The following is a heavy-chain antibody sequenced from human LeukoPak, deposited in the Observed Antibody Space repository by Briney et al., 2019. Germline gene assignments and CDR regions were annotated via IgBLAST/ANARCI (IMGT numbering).Heavy chain of an antibody. V-gene: IGHV1-18*01. CDR1: GYTFTTYG. CDR2: ISPYNGNA. Sequence: ASVKVSCQASGYTFTTYGITWVREAPGQGLEWMGWISPYNGNANYAQQLQNRVTMTTHTSTSTAYMELRSLRSDDTAVYYCARVYGDNSFRMFDFWGQGTLVTVSS. D-gene: IGHD4-23*01. CDR3: ARVYGDNSFRMFDF. J-gene: IGHJ4*02.